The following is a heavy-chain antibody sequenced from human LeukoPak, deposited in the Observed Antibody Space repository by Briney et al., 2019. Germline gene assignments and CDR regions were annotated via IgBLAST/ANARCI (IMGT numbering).Heavy chain of an antibody. J-gene: IGHJ4*02. CDR2: INHSGST. CDR1: GGSFSGYY. D-gene: IGHD4-17*01. V-gene: IGHV4-34*01. Sequence: SETLSLTCAVYGGSFSGYYWSWIRQPPGKGLEWIGEINHSGSTNYNPSLKSRVTISVDTSKNQFSLKLSSVTAADTAVYYCARTTVTQFDAFDYWGQGTLVTVSS. CDR3: ARTTVTQFDAFDY.